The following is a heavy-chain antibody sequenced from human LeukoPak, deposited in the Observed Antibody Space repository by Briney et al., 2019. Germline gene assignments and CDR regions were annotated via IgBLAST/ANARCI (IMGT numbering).Heavy chain of an antibody. CDR2: INHSGST. CDR1: GGSFSGYY. CDR3: ARGGCLGYSYGFLDY. Sequence: SETLSLTCAVYGGSFSGYYWSWIRQPPGKGLEWIGEINHSGSTNYNPSLKSRVTISVDTSKNQFSLKLSSVTAADTAVYYCARGGCLGYSYGFLDYWGQGTLVTVSS. D-gene: IGHD5-18*01. V-gene: IGHV4-34*01. J-gene: IGHJ4*02.